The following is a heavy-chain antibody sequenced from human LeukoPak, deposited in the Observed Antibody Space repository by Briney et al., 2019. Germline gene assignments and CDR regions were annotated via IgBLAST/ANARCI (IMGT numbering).Heavy chain of an antibody. CDR3: ASGVGYCTNGVCYLGYFDY. J-gene: IGHJ4*02. CDR2: ISAYNGHT. V-gene: IGHV1-18*01. D-gene: IGHD2-8*01. CDR1: GYTFTSYG. Sequence: ASVKVSCKASGYTFTSYGISWVPQAPGQGLEWIGWISAYNGHTNYAQKLQGRVTKTTDTSTRTAYMELRSLRSDGTAVDYCASGVGYCTNGVCYLGYFDYWGQGTLVTVSS.